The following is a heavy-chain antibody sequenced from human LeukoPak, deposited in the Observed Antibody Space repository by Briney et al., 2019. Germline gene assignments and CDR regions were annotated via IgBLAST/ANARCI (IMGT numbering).Heavy chain of an antibody. Sequence: SGGSLRLSCAASGFTFSSYAMSWVRQAPGKGLEWVSAISGSGGSTYYADSVKGRFTISRDNSENTLYLQMNSLRAEDTAVYYCAKVYSSSPYIDYWGQGTLVTVSS. J-gene: IGHJ4*02. D-gene: IGHD6-13*01. CDR2: ISGSGGST. CDR3: AKVYSSSPYIDY. V-gene: IGHV3-23*01. CDR1: GFTFSSYA.